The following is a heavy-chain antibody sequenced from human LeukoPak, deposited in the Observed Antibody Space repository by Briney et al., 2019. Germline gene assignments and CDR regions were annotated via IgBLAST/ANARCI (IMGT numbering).Heavy chain of an antibody. CDR1: GGSLSTKY. J-gene: IGHJ4*02. D-gene: IGHD6-19*01. V-gene: IGHV4-59*01. CDR2: THYTGRT. Sequence: SETLSLTCTVSGGSLSTKYWSWLRQPPGEGLEWIGYTHYTGRTNYNPSLKSRVTISVDTSTNHFSLKLSSVTAADTAIYYCARGAGWYDYWGQGTLVTVSS. CDR3: ARGAGWYDY.